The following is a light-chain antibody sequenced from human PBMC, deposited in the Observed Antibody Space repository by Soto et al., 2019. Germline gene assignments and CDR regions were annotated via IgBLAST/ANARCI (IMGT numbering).Light chain of an antibody. J-gene: IGLJ3*02. CDR2: LEGSGSY. Sequence: HLVLTQSSSASASLGSSVKLTCTLSSGHSSYIIAWHQQQPGKAPRYLMKLEGSGSYNKGSGVPDRFSGSSSGADRYLTISNLQSEDEADYYCETWASNTRVFGGGTKLTVL. V-gene: IGLV4-60*03. CDR3: ETWASNTRV. CDR1: SGHSSYI.